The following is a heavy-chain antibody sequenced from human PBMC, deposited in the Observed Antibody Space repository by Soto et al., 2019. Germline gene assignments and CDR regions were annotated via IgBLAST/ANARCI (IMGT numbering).Heavy chain of an antibody. Sequence: PGGSLRLSCAASGFTFSSYGMHWVRQAPGKGLEWVAVISYDGSNKYYADSVKGRFTISRDNSKNTLYLQMNSLRAEDTAVYYCAKGSGGNSFNYYYGMDVWGQGTTVTVSS. CDR3: AKGSGGNSFNYYYGMDV. D-gene: IGHD2-21*02. V-gene: IGHV3-30*18. J-gene: IGHJ6*02. CDR1: GFTFSSYG. CDR2: ISYDGSNK.